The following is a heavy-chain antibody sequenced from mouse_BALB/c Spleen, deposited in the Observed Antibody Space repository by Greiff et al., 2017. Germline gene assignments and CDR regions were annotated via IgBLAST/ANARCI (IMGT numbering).Heavy chain of an antibody. V-gene: IGHV3-2*02. CDR1: GYSITSDYV. Sequence: EVMLVESGPGLVKPSQSLSLTCTVTGYSITSDYVWYWIRQSPGNKLEWMGYISYGGSTSYNPSLKSRISITRDTSKNQFFLQLNSVTTEDTATYYCAREDYGGAMDYWGQGTSVTVSS. D-gene: IGHD2-4*01. CDR3: AREDYGGAMDY. J-gene: IGHJ4*01. CDR2: ISYGGST.